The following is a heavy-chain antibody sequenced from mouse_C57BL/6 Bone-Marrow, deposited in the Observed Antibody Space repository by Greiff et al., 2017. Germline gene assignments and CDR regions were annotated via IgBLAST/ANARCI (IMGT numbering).Heavy chain of an antibody. D-gene: IGHD1-1*01. CDR2: ISNLAYSI. CDR1: GFTFSDYG. CDR3: ARQDYGSSLGYAMDY. J-gene: IGHJ4*01. Sequence: EVMLVESGGGLVQPGGSLKLSCAASGFTFSDYGMAWVRQAPRKGPEWVAFISNLAYSIYYADTVKGRFTISRENAKNTLYLEMSSLRSEDTAMYYCARQDYGSSLGYAMDYWCQGPSVTVSS. V-gene: IGHV5-15*01.